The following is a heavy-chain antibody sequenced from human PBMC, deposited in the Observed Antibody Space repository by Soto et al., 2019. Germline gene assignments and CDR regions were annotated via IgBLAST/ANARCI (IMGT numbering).Heavy chain of an antibody. J-gene: IGHJ6*02. CDR3: RCSSRYSTDV. V-gene: IGHV4-39*01. CDR1: GGSITSSFY. D-gene: IGHD6-13*01. CDR2: IYGTGNT. Sequence: QLQLQESGPGLVKPSETLSLSCTVSGGSITSSFYWGWIRQPPGKGLEWIGSIYGTGNTYYNPSRKGRVTISADTSKHQFSLNLISVTAADTAVYYCRCSSRYSTDVWGQGATVTVSS.